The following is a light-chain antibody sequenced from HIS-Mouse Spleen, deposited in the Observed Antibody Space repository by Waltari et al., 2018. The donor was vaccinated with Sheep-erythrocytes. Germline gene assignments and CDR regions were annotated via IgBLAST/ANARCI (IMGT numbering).Light chain of an antibody. CDR1: SSDVGGYHY. CDR2: EVS. V-gene: IGLV2-8*01. J-gene: IGLJ3*02. CDR3: SSYAGSNNWV. Sequence: QSALTQPPSASGSPGQSVTIPCPGTSSDVGGYHYVSLYQQHPGKAPKLMIYEVSKRPSGVPDRFSGSKSGNTASLTVSGLQAEDEADYYCSSYAGSNNWVFGGGTKLTVL.